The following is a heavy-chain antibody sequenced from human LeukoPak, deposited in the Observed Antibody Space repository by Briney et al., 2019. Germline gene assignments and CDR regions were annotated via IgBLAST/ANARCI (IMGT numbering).Heavy chain of an antibody. CDR1: GGSISSYY. Sequence: KSSETLSLTCTVSGGSISSYYWSWIRQPPGKGLEWIGYIHYSGSTNYNPSLKSRVTISVDTSKNQFSLKLSSVTAADTAVYYCASSSMGGGDDAFDIWGQGTMVTVSS. CDR3: ASSSMGGGDDAFDI. D-gene: IGHD3-16*01. J-gene: IGHJ3*02. V-gene: IGHV4-59*01. CDR2: IHYSGST.